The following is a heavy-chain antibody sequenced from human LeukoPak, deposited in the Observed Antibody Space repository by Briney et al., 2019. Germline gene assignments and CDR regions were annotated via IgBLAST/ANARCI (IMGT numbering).Heavy chain of an antibody. CDR1: GYTFTSYG. CDR2: ISAYNSNT. Sequence: ASVKVSCKASGYTFTSYGISWVRQAPGQGLEWMGWISAYNSNTNYAQKLQGRVTMTTDTSTSTAYMELRSLRSDDTAVYYCARDNSELYYFDYWGQGTLVTVSS. CDR3: ARDNSELYYFDY. D-gene: IGHD1-7*01. V-gene: IGHV1-18*01. J-gene: IGHJ4*02.